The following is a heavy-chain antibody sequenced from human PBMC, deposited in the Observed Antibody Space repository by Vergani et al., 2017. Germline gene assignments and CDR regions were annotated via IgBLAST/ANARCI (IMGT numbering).Heavy chain of an antibody. J-gene: IGHJ3*02. CDR1: GFTFSSYG. V-gene: IGHV3-33*01. Sequence: VQLVESGGHLVQPGRSLRLSCAASGFTFSSYGMHWVRQAPGKGLEWVAVIWYDESNKYYADSVKGRFTISRDNSKNTLYLQMNSLRAEDTAVYYCARKLYGDYEPDAFDIWGQGTMVTVST. CDR2: IWYDESNK. D-gene: IGHD4-17*01. CDR3: ARKLYGDYEPDAFDI.